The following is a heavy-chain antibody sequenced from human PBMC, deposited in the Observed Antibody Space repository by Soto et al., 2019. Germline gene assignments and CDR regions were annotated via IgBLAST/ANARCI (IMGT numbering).Heavy chain of an antibody. Sequence: EVQLLESGGNLVQPGGSLRLSCAASGFTFSSYVMSWVRQAPGKGLEWVSTISGSGASIYDADSVKGLFTISRDNSKNTVYLQMNSLRAEDTAVYYCAKDGLRSCTGGTCYGSDYWGQGNLVTVSS. V-gene: IGHV3-23*01. CDR2: ISGSGASI. CDR1: GFTFSSYV. D-gene: IGHD2-15*01. CDR3: AKDGLRSCTGGTCYGSDY. J-gene: IGHJ4*02.